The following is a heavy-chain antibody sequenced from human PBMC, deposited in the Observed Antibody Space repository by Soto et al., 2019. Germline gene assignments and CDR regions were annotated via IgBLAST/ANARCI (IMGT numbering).Heavy chain of an antibody. J-gene: IGHJ1*01. D-gene: IGHD1-26*01. CDR2: ISNDGNDE. CDR1: GFVFSNYG. CDR3: AKDMHSGRNHLGADD. Sequence: QVQVVESGGGVVQPGRSLRLSCAASGFVFSNYGMHWVRQAPGKGLEWVAVISNDGNDEYYIDSVKGRFTISRDNSKNTLYLQMNTLNTEDTALYYCAKDMHSGRNHLGADDWGQGTLVTVSS. V-gene: IGHV3-30*18.